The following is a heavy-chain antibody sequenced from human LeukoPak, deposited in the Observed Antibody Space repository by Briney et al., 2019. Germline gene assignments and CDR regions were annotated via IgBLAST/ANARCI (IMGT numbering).Heavy chain of an antibody. CDR2: IYYSGST. V-gene: IGHV4-59*12. CDR3: ARDLLDDYVWGSYPLD. Sequence: TSETLSLTCTVSGGSISSYYWSWIRQPPGKGLEWIGYIYYSGSTNYNPSLKSRVTISVDTSKNQFSLKLSSVTAADTAVYYCARDLLDDYVWGSYPLDWGQGTLVTVSS. D-gene: IGHD3-16*02. CDR1: GGSISSYY. J-gene: IGHJ4*02.